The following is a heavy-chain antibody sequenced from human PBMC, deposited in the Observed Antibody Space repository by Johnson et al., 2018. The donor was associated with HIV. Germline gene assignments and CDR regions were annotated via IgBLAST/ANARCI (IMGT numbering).Heavy chain of an antibody. Sequence: VQLVESGGGLVQPGGSLRLSCAASGFTFSSYWMSWVRQAPGKGLEWVALIWYDGSNTYYADSVKGRFTISRDNSKNTLYLQMNSLRAEDTAVYYCAKDPQADYAFDIWGQGTMVTVSS. CDR2: IWYDGSNT. J-gene: IGHJ3*02. CDR3: AKDPQADYAFDI. V-gene: IGHV3-30*02. CDR1: GFTFSSYW.